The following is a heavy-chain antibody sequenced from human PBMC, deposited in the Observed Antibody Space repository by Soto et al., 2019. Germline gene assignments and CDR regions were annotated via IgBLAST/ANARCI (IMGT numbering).Heavy chain of an antibody. CDR3: ARGPSKRQPLGDYFDY. CDR2: IWYDGSNK. D-gene: IGHD3-10*01. CDR1: GFTFSSYG. V-gene: IGHV3-33*01. Sequence: GGSLRLSCAASGFTFSSYGMHWVRQAPGKGLEWVAVIWYDGSNKYYADSVKGRFTISRDNSKNTLYLQMNSLRAEDTAVYYCARGPSKRQPLGDYFDYWGQGTLVTVSS. J-gene: IGHJ4*02.